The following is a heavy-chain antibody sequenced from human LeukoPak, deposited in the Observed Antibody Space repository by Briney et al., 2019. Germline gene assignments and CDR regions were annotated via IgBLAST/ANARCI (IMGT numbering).Heavy chain of an antibody. CDR3: ARDLPRRMATTQPAGY. CDR2: ISAYNGNT. Sequence: ASVKVPCKASGYTFTSYGISWVRQAPGQGLEGMGWISAYNGNTNYAQKLQGRVTMTTDTSTSTAYMELRSLRSDDTAVYYCARDLPRRMATTQPAGYWGQGTLVTVSS. CDR1: GYTFTSYG. J-gene: IGHJ4*02. D-gene: IGHD5-24*01. V-gene: IGHV1-18*01.